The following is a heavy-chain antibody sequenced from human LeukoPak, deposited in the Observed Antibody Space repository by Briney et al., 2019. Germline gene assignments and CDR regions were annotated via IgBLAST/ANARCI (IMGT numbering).Heavy chain of an antibody. V-gene: IGHV1-8*03. J-gene: IGHJ6*03. D-gene: IGHD3-3*01. Sequence: ASVKVSCKASGYTFTSYDINWVRQATGQGLEWMGWMNPNSGNTGYAQKFQGRVTITRNTSISTAYMELSSLRSEDTAVYYCARGTLRRVTIFGVVPYYYMDVWGKGTTVTVSS. CDR2: MNPNSGNT. CDR3: ARGTLRRVTIFGVVPYYYMDV. CDR1: GYTFTSYD.